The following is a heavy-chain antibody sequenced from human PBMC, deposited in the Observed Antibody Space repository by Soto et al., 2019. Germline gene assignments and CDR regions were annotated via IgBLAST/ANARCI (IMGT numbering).Heavy chain of an antibody. J-gene: IGHJ4*02. CDR3: TRDPYSGTYYPFDY. CDR2: IRSKAYGGTT. Sequence: PVGSLRLSCTDSGFTFGGYAMSWVRQAPGKGLEWVGFIRSKAYGGTTEYAASVKGRFTISRDDSKSIAYLQMNSLKTEDTAVYYCTRDPYSGTYYPFDYWGQGTLVTVSS. D-gene: IGHD1-26*01. CDR1: GFTFGGYA. V-gene: IGHV3-49*04.